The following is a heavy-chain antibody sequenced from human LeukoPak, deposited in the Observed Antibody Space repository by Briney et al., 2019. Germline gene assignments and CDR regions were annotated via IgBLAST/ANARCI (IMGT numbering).Heavy chain of an antibody. J-gene: IGHJ5*02. V-gene: IGHV3-49*04. Sequence: PGGSLRLSCAASGFTFSSYAMSWVRQAPGKGLEWVGFIRSKAYGGTTEYAASVKGRFTISRDDSKSIAYLQMNSLKTEDTAVYYCTRDTPLFYYYDSSGYHANNWFDPWGQGTLVTVSS. CDR1: GFTFSSYA. CDR3: TRDTPLFYYYDSSGYHANNWFDP. D-gene: IGHD3-22*01. CDR2: IRSKAYGGTT.